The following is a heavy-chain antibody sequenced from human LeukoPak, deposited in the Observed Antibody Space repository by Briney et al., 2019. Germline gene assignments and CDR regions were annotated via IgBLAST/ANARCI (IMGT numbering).Heavy chain of an antibody. Sequence: GGSLRLSCAASGFTFSSYSMNWVRQAPGKGLEWVSSISSSSSYIYYADSVKGRFTISRDNAKNSLYLQMNSLRAEDTAVNYCARAGTGDYGGNSYYFDYWGQGTLVTVSS. J-gene: IGHJ4*02. V-gene: IGHV3-21*01. CDR1: GFTFSSYS. CDR2: ISSSSSYI. CDR3: ARAGTGDYGGNSYYFDY. D-gene: IGHD4-23*01.